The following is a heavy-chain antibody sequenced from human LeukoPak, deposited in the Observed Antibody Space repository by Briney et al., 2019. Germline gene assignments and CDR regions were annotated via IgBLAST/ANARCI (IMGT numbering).Heavy chain of an antibody. D-gene: IGHD5-12*01. CDR3: ARGSIVATIVPFEY. CDR1: GGTFSSYA. J-gene: IGHJ4*02. Sequence: SVKVSCKASGGTFSSYAISWVRQAPGQGLEWMGRIIPILGIANYAQKFQGRVTITADKSTSTAYMELSSLRSEDTAVYYCARGSIVATIVPFEYWGQGTLVTVSS. CDR2: IIPILGIA. V-gene: IGHV1-69*04.